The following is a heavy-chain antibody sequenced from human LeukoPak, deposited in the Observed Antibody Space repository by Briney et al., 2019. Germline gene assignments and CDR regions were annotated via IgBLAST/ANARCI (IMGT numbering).Heavy chain of an antibody. D-gene: IGHD2-2*01. V-gene: IGHV3-33*08. Sequence: LSLTCTVSGGSFSSYGMHWVRQAPGKGLEWVAVIWYDGSNKYYADSVKGRFTISRDNSKNTLYLQMNSLRAEDTAVYYCARAGCSSTSCPFDYWGQGTLVTVSS. CDR3: ARAGCSSTSCPFDY. CDR1: GGSFSSYG. J-gene: IGHJ4*02. CDR2: IWYDGSNK.